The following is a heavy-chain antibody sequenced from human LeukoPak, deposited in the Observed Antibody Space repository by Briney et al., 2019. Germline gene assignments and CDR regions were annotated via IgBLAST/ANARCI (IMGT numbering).Heavy chain of an antibody. Sequence: GGSLRLSCAASGFTFSSYSMNWVRQAPGKGLEWVAVISYDGSNKYYADSVKGRFTISRDNSKNTLYLQMNSLRAEDTAVYYCARVRMVDYFDYWGQGTLVTVSS. V-gene: IGHV3-30*03. CDR3: ARVRMVDYFDY. J-gene: IGHJ4*02. D-gene: IGHD2-15*01. CDR2: ISYDGSNK. CDR1: GFTFSSYS.